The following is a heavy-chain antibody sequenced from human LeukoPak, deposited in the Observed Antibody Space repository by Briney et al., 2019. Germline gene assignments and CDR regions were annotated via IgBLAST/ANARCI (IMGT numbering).Heavy chain of an antibody. D-gene: IGHD3-9*01. V-gene: IGHV1-18*01. CDR3: ARTGHYQFDS. CDR1: GYSFTDYD. J-gene: IGHJ4*02. Sequence: ASVKVSCKASGYSFTDYDFSWVRQAPGQGLEWLGWVSIYNDNTKYAREFQDRITMTTDISTSTAYMELKSLTSDDTAVYFRARTGHYQFDSWGQGTLVTVSS. CDR2: VSIYNDNT.